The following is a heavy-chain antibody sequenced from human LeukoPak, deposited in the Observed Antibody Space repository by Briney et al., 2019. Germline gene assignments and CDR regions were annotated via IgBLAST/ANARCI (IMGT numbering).Heavy chain of an antibody. J-gene: IGHJ4*02. Sequence: SETLSLTCTVSGGSISSGGYSWSWIRQHPGKGLEWIGYIYYSGRTYYNPSLKSRVTISVDTSKNQFSLKLSSVTAADTAVYYCARGVLSGYFDYWGQGTLVTVSS. V-gene: IGHV4-31*03. D-gene: IGHD3-10*01. CDR3: ARGVLSGYFDY. CDR1: GGSISSGGYS. CDR2: IYYSGRT.